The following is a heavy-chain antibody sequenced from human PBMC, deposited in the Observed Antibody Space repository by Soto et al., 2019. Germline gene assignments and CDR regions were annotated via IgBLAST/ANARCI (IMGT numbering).Heavy chain of an antibody. CDR2: ISSGSSII. D-gene: IGHD2-2*02. CDR1: GFAFNSYS. CDR3: AREYTAWPLAYGLDV. J-gene: IGHJ6*02. V-gene: IGHV3-21*05. Sequence: VGSLRLSCAASGFAFNSYSVNWVRQAPGKGLEWVSYISSGSSIIYYADSVKGRFTISRDNAKNSVSLQMNSLRAEDTAVYYCAREYTAWPLAYGLDVWGQGTTVTVSS.